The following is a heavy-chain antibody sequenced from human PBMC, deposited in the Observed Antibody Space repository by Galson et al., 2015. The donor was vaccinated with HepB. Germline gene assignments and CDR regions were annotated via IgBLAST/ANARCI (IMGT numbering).Heavy chain of an antibody. D-gene: IGHD6-13*01. CDR1: GFTFSSYA. V-gene: IGHV3-30-3*01. J-gene: IGHJ3*02. Sequence: SLRLSCAASGFTFSSYAMHWVRQAPGKGLEWVAVISYDGSNKYYADSVKGRFTISRDNSKNTLYLQMNSLRAEDTAVYYCARAKYSSSWYFGDAFDIWGQGTMVTVSS. CDR2: ISYDGSNK. CDR3: ARAKYSSSWYFGDAFDI.